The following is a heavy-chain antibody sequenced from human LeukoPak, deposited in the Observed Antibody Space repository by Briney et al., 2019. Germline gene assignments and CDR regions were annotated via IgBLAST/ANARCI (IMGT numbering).Heavy chain of an antibody. CDR1: GFTFSSYA. CDR2: ISGSGGST. V-gene: IGHV3-23*01. CDR3: AKDGSGSYYRNWFDP. D-gene: IGHD3-10*01. Sequence: PGGSLRLSCAASGFTFSSYAMSWVRQAPGKGLEWVSAISGSGGSTYYADSVKGRFTISRDNSKNTLYLQMNSLRAEDTAVYYCAKDGSGSYYRNWFDPWGRGTLVTVST. J-gene: IGHJ5*02.